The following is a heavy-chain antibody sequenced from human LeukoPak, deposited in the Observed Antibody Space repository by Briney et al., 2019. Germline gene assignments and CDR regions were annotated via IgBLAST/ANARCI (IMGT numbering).Heavy chain of an antibody. V-gene: IGHV3-74*01. D-gene: IGHD5-18*01. CDR2: INSEGTST. CDR3: ARVHVDTASPYYYYYGMDV. CDR1: GFTFSSYW. J-gene: IGHJ6*02. Sequence: GGSLRLSCAASGFTFSSYWMHWVRQAPGKGLVWVSRINSEGTSTSYADSVKGRFTISRDNAKNSLYLQMNSLRAEDTAVYYCARVHVDTASPYYYYYGMDVWGQGTTVTVSS.